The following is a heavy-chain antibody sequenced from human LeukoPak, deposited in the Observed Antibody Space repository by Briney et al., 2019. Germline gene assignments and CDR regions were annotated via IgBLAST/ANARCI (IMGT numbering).Heavy chain of an antibody. CDR1: GFTFSSYG. CDR2: ISYDGSNK. CDR3: AKEYCDGDCSQDYFDY. J-gene: IGHJ4*02. D-gene: IGHD2-21*02. V-gene: IGHV3-30*18. Sequence: GRSLRLSCAASGFTFSSYGMHWVRQAPGKGLEWVAVISYDGSNKYYADSVKGRFTISRDNSKNTLYLQMNSLRAEDTAVYYCAKEYCDGDCSQDYFDYWGQGTLVTVSS.